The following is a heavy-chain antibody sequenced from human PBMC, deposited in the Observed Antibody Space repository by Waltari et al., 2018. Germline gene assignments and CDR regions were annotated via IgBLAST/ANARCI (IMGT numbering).Heavy chain of an antibody. J-gene: IGHJ1*01. Sequence: EVQVVESGGGGVQPGGSLRLSGAISGVPMSNFEEMWVRQAPGKVLDWVANITGGSTKYDGDSVKGRLTISRDNDRKSFYLQMDSPGVEDTALYYCATVGSYILWNGLPLDNWGPGTLVTVSS. CDR3: ATVGSYILWNGLPLDN. D-gene: IGHD3-3*01. CDR1: GVPMSNFE. V-gene: IGHV3-48*03. CDR2: ITGGSTK.